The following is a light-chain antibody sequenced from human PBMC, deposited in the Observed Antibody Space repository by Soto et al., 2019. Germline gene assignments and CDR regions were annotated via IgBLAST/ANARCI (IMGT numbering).Light chain of an antibody. CDR2: GAS. Sequence: EVVLTQSPGTLSLSPGERATLSFRASQSVSSNYLAWYQHKPGQAPRLLIYGASNRATGIPDRFSGSGSGTDFTLTISRLEPEDFAVYYCQQYGSSPWTFGQGTKVDIK. CDR3: QQYGSSPWT. CDR1: QSVSSNY. J-gene: IGKJ1*01. V-gene: IGKV3-20*01.